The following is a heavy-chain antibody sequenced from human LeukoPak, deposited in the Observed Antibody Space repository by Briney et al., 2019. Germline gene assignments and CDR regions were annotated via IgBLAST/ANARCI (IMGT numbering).Heavy chain of an antibody. V-gene: IGHV3-23*01. Sequence: GGALRLSCAASGFTFSSYAMSWVRQAPRKGLEGVSAISGSGGSTYFADSVKGRFTISRDNSKNTMSLQMNSLRAEDTAVYYCAKDRLGDYYGSGSYYTNYFDYWGQGTLVTVSS. CDR1: GFTFSSYA. D-gene: IGHD3-10*01. CDR2: ISGSGGST. J-gene: IGHJ4*02. CDR3: AKDRLGDYYGSGSYYTNYFDY.